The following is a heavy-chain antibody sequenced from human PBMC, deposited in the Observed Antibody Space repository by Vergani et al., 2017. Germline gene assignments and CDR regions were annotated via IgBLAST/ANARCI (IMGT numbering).Heavy chain of an antibody. CDR2: ISSSSSTI. Sequence: VQLVESGGGLVKPGGSLRLSCAASGFTFSSYSMNWVRQAPGKGLEWVSYISSSSSTIYYADSVKGRFTISRDNAKNSLYLQMNSLRDEDTAVYYCAGGAAAGSPGSVRYYYGMDVWGQGTTVTVSS. V-gene: IGHV3-48*02. D-gene: IGHD6-13*01. CDR3: AGGAAAGSPGSVRYYYGMDV. J-gene: IGHJ6*02. CDR1: GFTFSSYS.